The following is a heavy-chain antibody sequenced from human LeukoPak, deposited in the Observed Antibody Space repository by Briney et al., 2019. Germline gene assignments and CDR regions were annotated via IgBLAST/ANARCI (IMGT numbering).Heavy chain of an antibody. Sequence: ASVNVSCKPSGYTLTGYYLHWVRQAPGQGLEWLGWINGNSGVTNYAQRFQGRVTMTRDTSISTAYMELSRLRSDDTAVYYCTRSSSSWYNAFDIWGQGTMVTVSS. CDR1: GYTLTGYY. CDR2: INGNSGVT. CDR3: TRSSSSWYNAFDI. J-gene: IGHJ3*02. V-gene: IGHV1-2*02. D-gene: IGHD2-2*01.